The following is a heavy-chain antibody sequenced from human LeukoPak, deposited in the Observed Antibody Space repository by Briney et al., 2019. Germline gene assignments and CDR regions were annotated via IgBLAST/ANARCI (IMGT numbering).Heavy chain of an antibody. D-gene: IGHD6-13*01. J-gene: IGHJ4*02. V-gene: IGHV3-23*01. CDR3: AKVAPRDIAAAGKLYYFDY. CDR2: ISGSGGST. CDR1: GFTFSSYA. Sequence: GGSLRLSCAASGFTFSSYAMSWVRQAPGKGLEWVSAISGSGGSTYYADSVKGRFTISRDNSKNTLYLQMNSLRAEDTAVYYCAKVAPRDIAAAGKLYYFDYWGQGTLVTVSS.